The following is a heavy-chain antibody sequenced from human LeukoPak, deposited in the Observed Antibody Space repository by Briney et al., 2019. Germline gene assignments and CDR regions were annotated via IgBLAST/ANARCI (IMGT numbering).Heavy chain of an antibody. J-gene: IGHJ6*03. D-gene: IGHD5-18*01. CDR2: IYTSGST. V-gene: IGHV4-61*02. CDR1: GGSISSGSYY. Sequence: ASETLSLTCTVSGGSISSGSYYWSWIRQPAGKGLEWIGRIYTSGSTNYNPSLKSRVTMSVDTSKNQFSLKLSSVTAADTAVYYCARARQVRGYSYGYYMDVWGKGTTVTISS. CDR3: ARARQVRGYSYGYYMDV.